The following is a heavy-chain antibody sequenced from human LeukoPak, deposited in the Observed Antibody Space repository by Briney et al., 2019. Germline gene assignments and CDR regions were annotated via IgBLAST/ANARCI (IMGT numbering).Heavy chain of an antibody. V-gene: IGHV3-72*01. CDR1: GFTFSDHY. D-gene: IGHD5-12*01. J-gene: IGHJ4*02. Sequence: GGSLRLSCAGSGFTFSDHYMDWVRQAPGKGLEWVGRTRNKANSYTTEYAASVKGRFTISRDDSKNSLYLQMNSLKASDTAMYFCARHGDSYDSPYDYWGQGTLVTVSS. CDR2: TRNKANSYTT. CDR3: ARHGDSYDSPYDY.